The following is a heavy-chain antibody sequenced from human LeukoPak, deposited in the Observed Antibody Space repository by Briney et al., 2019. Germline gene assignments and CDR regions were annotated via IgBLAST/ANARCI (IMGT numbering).Heavy chain of an antibody. Sequence: SQTLSLTCTVSGGSIGIDDYYWTWIRQPPGKGLEWNGYIYHRGTTYYNPSLESRVTISVDRSKNQFSLKLSSVTAADTAMFYCARVRDPYYYYMDVWGKGTTVTVSS. CDR2: IYHRGTT. CDR3: ARVRDPYYYYMDV. CDR1: GGSIGIDDYY. J-gene: IGHJ6*03. D-gene: IGHD5-24*01. V-gene: IGHV4-30-2*01.